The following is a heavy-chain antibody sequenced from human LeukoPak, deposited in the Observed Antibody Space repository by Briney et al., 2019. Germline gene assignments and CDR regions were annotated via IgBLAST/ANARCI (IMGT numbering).Heavy chain of an antibody. CDR1: GYTFTGYY. CDR2: INPNSGGT. CDR3: ARARITMVRGVSNWFDP. V-gene: IGHV1-2*02. Sequence: ASVKVSCKASGYTFTGYYMHWVRQAPGQGLERMGWINPNSGGTNYAQKFQGRVTMTRDTSISTAYMELSRLRSDDTAVYYCARARITMVRGVSNWFDPWGQGTLVTVSS. D-gene: IGHD3-10*01. J-gene: IGHJ5*02.